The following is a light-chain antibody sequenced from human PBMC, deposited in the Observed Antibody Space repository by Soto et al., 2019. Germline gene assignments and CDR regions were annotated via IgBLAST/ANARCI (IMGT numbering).Light chain of an antibody. CDR2: AAS. CDR3: QQLNS. V-gene: IGKV1-9*01. Sequence: DIQLTQSPSFLSASVGDRVTITCRASQGISSYLAWYQQKPGKAPKLLIYAASTLQSGVPSRFSGSGSGTEFTLTISSLQPEAFATYYCQQLNSFGGGTKVEIK. J-gene: IGKJ4*01. CDR1: QGISSY.